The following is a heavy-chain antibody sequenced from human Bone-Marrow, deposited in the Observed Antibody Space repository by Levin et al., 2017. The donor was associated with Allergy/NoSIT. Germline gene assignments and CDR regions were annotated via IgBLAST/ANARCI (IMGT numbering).Heavy chain of an antibody. CDR1: GGSISSSSYY. Sequence: SETLSLTCTVSGGSISSSSYYWGWIRQPPGTGLEWIGSIYYSGSTYYNPSLKSRVTISVDTSKNQFSLKLSSVTAADTAVYYCARMNRGIDYWGQGTLVTVSS. J-gene: IGHJ4*02. CDR2: IYYSGST. CDR3: ARMNRGIDY. V-gene: IGHV4-39*01. D-gene: IGHD3-10*01.